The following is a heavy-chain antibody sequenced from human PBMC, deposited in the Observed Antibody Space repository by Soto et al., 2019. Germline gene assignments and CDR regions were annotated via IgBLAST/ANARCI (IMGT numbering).Heavy chain of an antibody. Sequence: GESLKISCQCSGYTFSNFWIGWVRQLPGKGLEWMGIIYPGDHETRYSPSFHGKVTISADKSINTAYLQWNSLEASDTAFYFCARSTRRSPYFDYWGQGALVTVSS. CDR3: ARSTRRSPYFDY. CDR2: IYPGDHET. V-gene: IGHV5-51*01. J-gene: IGHJ4*02. D-gene: IGHD2-2*01. CDR1: GYTFSNFW.